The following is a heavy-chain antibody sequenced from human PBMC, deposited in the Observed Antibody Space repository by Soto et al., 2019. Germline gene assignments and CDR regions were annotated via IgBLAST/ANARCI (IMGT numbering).Heavy chain of an antibody. CDR1: GFTFGTTD. Sequence: QLLQSGGGLVHPGGSLTLSCAASGFTFGTTDMSWVRQAPGEGLEWVSTIDGSGGMTYYAASVKGRFTISRDNSRKTVYLQMNSLRDDDTALYYCVKNSGWFNTWGQGALVTVSS. D-gene: IGHD3-10*01. CDR3: VKNSGWFNT. V-gene: IGHV3-23*01. J-gene: IGHJ5*02. CDR2: IDGSGGMT.